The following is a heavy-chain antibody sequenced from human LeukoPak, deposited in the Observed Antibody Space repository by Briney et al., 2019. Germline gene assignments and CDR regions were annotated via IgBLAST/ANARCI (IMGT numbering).Heavy chain of an antibody. J-gene: IGHJ6*03. D-gene: IGHD6-19*01. Sequence: GASVTVSCKASGGTFSSYAISWVRQAPGQGLERMGWISPYNGNSNYAQKFQGRVTLTTDASRSAVSMELRSLRSDDTAIYYCARVIEGWSPLLFYYFYMDVWGKGTTVTVSS. CDR2: ISPYNGNS. CDR3: ARVIEGWSPLLFYYFYMDV. V-gene: IGHV1-18*01. CDR1: GGTFSSYA.